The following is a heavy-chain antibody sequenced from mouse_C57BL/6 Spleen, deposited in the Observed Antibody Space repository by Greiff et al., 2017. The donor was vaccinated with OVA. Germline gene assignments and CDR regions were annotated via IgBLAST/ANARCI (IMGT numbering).Heavy chain of an antibody. J-gene: IGHJ2*01. CDR1: GFSFNTYA. CDR3: VRDPGTFFDY. Sequence: EVQVVESGGGLVQPKGSLKLSCAASGFSFNTYAMNWVRQAPGKGLEWVARIRSKSNNYATYYADSVKDRFTISRDDSESMLYLQMNNLKTEDTAMYYCVRDPGTFFDYWGQGTTLTVSS. V-gene: IGHV10-1*01. D-gene: IGHD4-1*01. CDR2: IRSKSNNYAT.